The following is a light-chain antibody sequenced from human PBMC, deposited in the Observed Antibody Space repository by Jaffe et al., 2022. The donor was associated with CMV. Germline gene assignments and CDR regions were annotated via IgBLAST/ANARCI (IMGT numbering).Light chain of an antibody. CDR3: QKYNRAPLT. Sequence: DIQMTQSPSSLSASVGDRVTITCRASQDISTSLAWYQQKPGKVPKPLIYGASTLQSGVPSRFSGGGSGTHFTLIISSLQPEDVATYYCQKYNRAPLTFGGGTKVEIK. V-gene: IGKV1-27*01. J-gene: IGKJ4*01. CDR2: GAS. CDR1: QDISTS.